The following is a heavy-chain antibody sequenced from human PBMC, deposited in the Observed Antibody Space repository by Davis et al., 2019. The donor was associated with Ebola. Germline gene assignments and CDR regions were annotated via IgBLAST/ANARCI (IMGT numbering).Heavy chain of an antibody. CDR3: AREGFYYDSSGYYYFDY. J-gene: IGHJ4*02. CDR1: GFIFRSYS. Sequence: GESLKISCAASGFIFRSYSMNWVRQAPGKGLEWVSYISSSSSTIYYADSVKGRFTISRDNAKNSLYLQMNSLRDEDTAVYYCAREGFYYDSSGYYYFDYWGQGTLVTVSS. D-gene: IGHD3-22*01. CDR2: ISSSSSTI. V-gene: IGHV3-48*02.